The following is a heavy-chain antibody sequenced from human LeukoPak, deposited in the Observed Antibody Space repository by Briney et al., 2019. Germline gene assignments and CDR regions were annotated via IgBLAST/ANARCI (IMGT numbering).Heavy chain of an antibody. J-gene: IGHJ4*02. CDR3: ARGRREALYYFDY. V-gene: IGHV3-11*01. CDR2: IRITGSII. CDR1: GCTFSDYF. Sequence: GGALRLSCAASGCTFSDYFMTWIRQAPGKGLEGVSYIRITGSIIYYADSVKGRFTISRDSAKNSLYLQMTSLRAEDTAVYYCARGRREALYYFDYWGQGTLVTVSA.